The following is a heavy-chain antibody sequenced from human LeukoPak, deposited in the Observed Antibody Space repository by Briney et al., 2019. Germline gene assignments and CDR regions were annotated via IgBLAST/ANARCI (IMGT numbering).Heavy chain of an antibody. CDR3: ARIRLRVFDY. CDR1: GFTFTSYE. CDR2: IKSSGSTI. Sequence: HPGGSLRLSCAASGFTFTSYEMNWVRQAPGKGLEWVSLIKSSGSTIYYADSVKGRFTVSRDNAKNSLYLQMNSLRAEDTAVYYCARIRLRVFDYWGQGTLVTVSS. D-gene: IGHD2-21*01. V-gene: IGHV3-48*03. J-gene: IGHJ4*02.